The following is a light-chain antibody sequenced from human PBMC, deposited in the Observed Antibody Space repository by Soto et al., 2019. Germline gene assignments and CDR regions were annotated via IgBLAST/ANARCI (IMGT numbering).Light chain of an antibody. CDR1: RSDIGDYNY. CDR2: DVT. CDR3: TSYSITSALEV. V-gene: IGLV2-14*03. J-gene: IGLJ2*01. Sequence: QSALTQPASVSGSPGQSITISCTGTRSDIGDYNYVSWYQQHPGKAPKLIIFDVTDRPSGVSDRFSGSKSGNTASLTISGRLAEDEAAYYCTSYSITSALEVFGGGTKVTVL.